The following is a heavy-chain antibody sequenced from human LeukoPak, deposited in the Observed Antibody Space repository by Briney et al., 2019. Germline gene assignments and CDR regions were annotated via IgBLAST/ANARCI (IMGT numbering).Heavy chain of an antibody. CDR2: IYPGDSDT. CDR3: ATTPAVAGSTVDY. J-gene: IGHJ4*02. D-gene: IGHD6-19*01. Sequence: GESLQISCKCSGYSFTSYWIDWVRQMPGKGLEWIGIIYPGDSDTRYSPSFQGQVTISADKSISTAYLQWSSLKASDTAMYYCATTPAVAGSTVDYWGQGTLVTVSS. CDR1: GYSFTSYW. V-gene: IGHV5-51*01.